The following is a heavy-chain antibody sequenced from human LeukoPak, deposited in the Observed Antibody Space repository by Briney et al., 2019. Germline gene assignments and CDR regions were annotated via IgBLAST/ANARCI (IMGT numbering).Heavy chain of an antibody. Sequence: SGGSLRLSCAPSGYTVSSNSVSWIRQIPGKGLEWVSAVYYGGSTFYADSVKGRFTSSRDISKNTWNLQMNSLRAEDTAVYYCARVAKDCGGDCFVDSGGQGTQVTVSS. J-gene: IGHJ4*02. D-gene: IGHD2-21*01. CDR2: VYYGGST. CDR3: ARVAKDCGGDCFVDS. CDR1: GYTVSSNS. V-gene: IGHV3-66*01.